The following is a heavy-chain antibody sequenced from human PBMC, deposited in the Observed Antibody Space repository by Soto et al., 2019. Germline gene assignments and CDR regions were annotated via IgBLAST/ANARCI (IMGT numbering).Heavy chain of an antibody. CDR2: MYHSGST. D-gene: IGHD3-3*01. CDR1: GYSIRSGYY. CDR3: ARVADYDVWSGYYKPYYFDY. Sequence: SETLSLTCAVSGYSIRSGYYWGWIRQAPGKGLDYIGSMYHSGSTDYNPSLKSRVTISVDTSKNQFSLRLSSVTAADTAVYYCARVADYDVWSGYYKPYYFDYWGQGTLVTVSS. J-gene: IGHJ4*02. V-gene: IGHV4-38-2*01.